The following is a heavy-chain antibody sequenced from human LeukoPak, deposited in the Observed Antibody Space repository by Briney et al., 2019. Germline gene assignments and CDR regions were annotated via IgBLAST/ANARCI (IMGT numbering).Heavy chain of an antibody. CDR3: AREDYSGWSQQGVGMDV. CDR2: IYYSGST. J-gene: IGHJ6*02. Sequence: SEALSLTCTVSGGSISSYYWSWIRQPPGKGLEWIGYIYYSGSTNYNPSLKSRVTISVDTSKNQFSLKLSSVTAADTAVYYCAREDYSGWSQQGVGMDVWGQGTTVTVSS. D-gene: IGHD6-19*01. CDR1: GGSISSYY. V-gene: IGHV4-59*01.